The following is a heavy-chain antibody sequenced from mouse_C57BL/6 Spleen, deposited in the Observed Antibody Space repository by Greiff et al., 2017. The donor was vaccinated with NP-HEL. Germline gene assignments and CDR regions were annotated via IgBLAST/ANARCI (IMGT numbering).Heavy chain of an antibody. Sequence: QVQLKQPGAELVKPGASVKMSCKASGYTFTSYWITWVKQRPGQGLEWIGDIYPGSGSTNYNEKFKSKATLTVDTSSSTAYMQLSSLTSEDSAVYYCARERTTVGYFDVWGTGTTVTVSS. J-gene: IGHJ1*03. V-gene: IGHV1-55*01. CDR3: ARERTTVGYFDV. CDR2: IYPGSGST. CDR1: GYTFTSYW. D-gene: IGHD1-1*01.